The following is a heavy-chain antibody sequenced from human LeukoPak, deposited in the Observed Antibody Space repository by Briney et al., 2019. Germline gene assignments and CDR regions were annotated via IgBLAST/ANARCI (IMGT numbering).Heavy chain of an antibody. CDR2: ISSSGSTI. V-gene: IGHV3-11*01. D-gene: IGHD3-22*01. CDR1: GFTFSDYY. Sequence: PGGSLRLSCAASGFTFSDYYMSWIRQAPGKGLEWVSYISSSGSTIYYADSVKGRFTISRDNAKNSLYLQMNSLRAEDTALYYCARGASSGFTHFDYWGQGTLVTVSS. CDR3: ARGASSGFTHFDY. J-gene: IGHJ4*02.